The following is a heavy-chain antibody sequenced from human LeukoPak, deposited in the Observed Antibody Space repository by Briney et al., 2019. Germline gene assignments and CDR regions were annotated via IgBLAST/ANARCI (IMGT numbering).Heavy chain of an antibody. Sequence: GGSLRLSCVASGFTFSSYWMSWVRQAPGKGLEWVASVKQDGSDKYYVDSVKGRFTISRDNAKNSLSLQMSSLRAEDTAVYFCARGASSNGRCMAVWGQGTTVTVSS. CDR3: ARGASSNGRCMAV. V-gene: IGHV3-7*01. J-gene: IGHJ6*02. CDR2: VKQDGSDK. D-gene: IGHD3-22*01. CDR1: GFTFSSYW.